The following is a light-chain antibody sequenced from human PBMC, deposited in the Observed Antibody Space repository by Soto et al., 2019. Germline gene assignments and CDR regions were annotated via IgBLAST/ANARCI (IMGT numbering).Light chain of an antibody. Sequence: QSALTQPASVSGSPGQSITISCTGTSSDVGGYNFVSWYQQHPGKVPKLIIYDVSNRPSGVSNRFSGSKSGNTASLTISGLQAEDEADYYCSSYTRSSIPTFGGGTKLTVL. CDR2: DVS. CDR3: SSYTRSSIPT. V-gene: IGLV2-14*01. CDR1: SSDVGGYNF. J-gene: IGLJ2*01.